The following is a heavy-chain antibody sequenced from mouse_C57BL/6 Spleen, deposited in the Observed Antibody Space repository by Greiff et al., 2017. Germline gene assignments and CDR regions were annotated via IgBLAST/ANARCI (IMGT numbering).Heavy chain of an antibody. D-gene: IGHD1-1*01. CDR2: INPSRGYT. CDR1: GYTFTSYW. V-gene: IGHV1-7*01. Sequence: QVQLQQSGAELAKPGASVKLSCKASGYTFTSYWMHWVKQRPGQGLEWIGYINPSRGYTKYNQKFKDKATLTADKSSSPAYMQLSSLTYEDSAVYCCASGITTVVAPDCWGQGTTLTVSS. J-gene: IGHJ2*01. CDR3: ASGITTVVAPDC.